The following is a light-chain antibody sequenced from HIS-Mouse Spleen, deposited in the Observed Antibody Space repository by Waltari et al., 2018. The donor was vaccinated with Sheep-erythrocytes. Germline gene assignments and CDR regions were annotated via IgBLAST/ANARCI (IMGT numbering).Light chain of an antibody. CDR3: MQALQTPIFT. CDR2: LGS. Sequence: DIVMTQSPLSLPVTPGEPASISCRSSQSLLHSNGYNCLDWYLQKPGQSPHLLSYLGSNRASGVPGRFSGSGSGTDFTLKISRVEAEDVGVYYCMQALQTPIFTFGPGTKVDIK. CDR1: QSLLHSNGYNC. V-gene: IGKV2-28*01. J-gene: IGKJ3*01.